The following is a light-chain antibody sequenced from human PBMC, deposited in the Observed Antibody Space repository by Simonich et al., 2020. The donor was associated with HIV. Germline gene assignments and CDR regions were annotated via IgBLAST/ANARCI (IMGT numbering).Light chain of an antibody. CDR1: QGISSS. CDR2: ATS. V-gene: IGKV1-9*01. CDR3: QQYDNLLLT. J-gene: IGKJ4*01. Sequence: DIQLTQSPSFLSASVGNRVTITCRASQGISSSLAWYQQKPGKAPKLLIYATSTLQSGVPSRFSGSGSGTDFTFTISSLQPEDIATYYCQQYDNLLLTFGGGTKVEIK.